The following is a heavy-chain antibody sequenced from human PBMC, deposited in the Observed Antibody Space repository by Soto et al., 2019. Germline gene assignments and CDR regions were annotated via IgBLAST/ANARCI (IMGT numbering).Heavy chain of an antibody. CDR2: VYHSGST. Sequence: PSETLSLTCSVSGGSMRNYYWNWIRQPPGRGLEWIGYVYHSGSTNYNPSLKSRVSMSVDVSRNHFSLTLHSVTAAETAVYFCTSSYSTSSSPDYWGQGTLVTVSS. CDR1: GGSMRNYY. J-gene: IGHJ4*02. V-gene: IGHV4-59*01. CDR3: TSSYSTSSSPDY. D-gene: IGHD6-6*01.